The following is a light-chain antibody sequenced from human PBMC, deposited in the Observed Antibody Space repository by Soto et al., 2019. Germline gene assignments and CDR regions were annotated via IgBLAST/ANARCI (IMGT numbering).Light chain of an antibody. CDR1: SSDVVTYNL. V-gene: IGLV2-23*01. J-gene: IGLJ1*01. Sequence: QSALAQPASVSGSPGQSISISCTGTSSDVVTYNLVSWYQQHPGKAPTVLIYEGTKRPSGVSNRFSGSKSGNTASLTISGLQTEDEADYYCYSYTTLSNRVFGTGTKVTVL. CDR3: YSYTTLSNRV. CDR2: EGT.